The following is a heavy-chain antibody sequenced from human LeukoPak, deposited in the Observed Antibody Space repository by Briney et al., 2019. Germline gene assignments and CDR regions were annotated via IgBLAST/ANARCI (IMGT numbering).Heavy chain of an antibody. J-gene: IGHJ4*02. CDR2: IYYSGST. CDR1: GGSISSYY. Sequence: SETLSLTCTVSGGSISSYYWSWIRQPPGKGLEWIGYIYYSGSTNYNPSLKSRVTISVDTSKNQFSLKLSSVTAADTAVYYCARDQSRGIAVAGSFDYWGQGTLVTVSS. D-gene: IGHD6-19*01. V-gene: IGHV4-59*01. CDR3: ARDQSRGIAVAGSFDY.